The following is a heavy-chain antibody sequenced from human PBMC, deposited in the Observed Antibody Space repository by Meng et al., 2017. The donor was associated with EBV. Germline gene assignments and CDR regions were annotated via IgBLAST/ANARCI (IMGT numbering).Heavy chain of an antibody. CDR2: LPSDGGNT. CDR1: GFTFSGYG. J-gene: IGHJ5*02. Sequence: QVQLVESGGGVVQPGRSLRLSCAASGFTFSGYGMFWVRQAPGKGPEWVAILPSDGGNTYYSDSVEGRFTISRDNSKKTLYLQMNSLRAEDTAVYYCARDLSGRFDPWGQGTLVTVSS. CDR3: ARDLSGRFDP. D-gene: IGHD1-26*01. V-gene: IGHV3-30*03.